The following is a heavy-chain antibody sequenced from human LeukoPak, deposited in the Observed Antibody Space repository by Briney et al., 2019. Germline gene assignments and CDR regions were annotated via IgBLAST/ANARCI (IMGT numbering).Heavy chain of an antibody. V-gene: IGHV4-34*01. D-gene: IGHD2-15*01. CDR2: INHSGST. CDR3: QAGCSGGSCYDNDAFDI. CDR1: GGSFSGYY. J-gene: IGHJ3*02. Sequence: SETLSLTCAVYGGSFSGYYWSWIRQPPGKGLEWIGEINHSGSTNYNPSLKSRVTISVDTSKNQFSLKLSSVTAADTAVYYCQAGCSGGSCYDNDAFDIWGQGTMDTVSS.